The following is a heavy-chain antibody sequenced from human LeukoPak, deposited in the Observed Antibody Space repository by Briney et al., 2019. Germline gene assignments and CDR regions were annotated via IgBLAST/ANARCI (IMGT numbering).Heavy chain of an antibody. CDR3: AKGRVPAASPPPDDY. CDR1: GFTFSGYA. D-gene: IGHD2-2*01. V-gene: IGHV3-23*01. Sequence: PGGSLRLSCAASGFTFSGYAMSWVRQAPGKGLEWVSAISGSGGSTYYADSVKGRFTISRDNSKNTLYLQMNSLRAEDTTVYYCAKGRVPAASPPPDDYWGQGTLVTVSS. J-gene: IGHJ4*02. CDR2: ISGSGGST.